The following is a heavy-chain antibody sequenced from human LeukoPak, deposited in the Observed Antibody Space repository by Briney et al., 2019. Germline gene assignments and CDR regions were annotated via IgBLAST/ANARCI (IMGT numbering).Heavy chain of an antibody. V-gene: IGHV3-23*01. CDR3: AKPARTDYADY. CDR2: ISGSGGSA. CDR1: GFTFSSYA. D-gene: IGHD1-14*01. Sequence: GGSLRLSCAASGFTFSSYAMSWVRQAPGKGLEWVSAISGSGGSAYYADSVKGRFTISRDNAKNSLHLQMNSLRAEDTALYYCAKPARTDYADYWGQGTLVTVSS. J-gene: IGHJ4*02.